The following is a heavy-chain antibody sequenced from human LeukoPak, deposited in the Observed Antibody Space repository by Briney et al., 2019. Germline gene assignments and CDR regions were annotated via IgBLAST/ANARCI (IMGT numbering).Heavy chain of an antibody. D-gene: IGHD3-3*01. CDR2: IYYSGST. CDR3: AREAITIFGVVRTQTTYGPHRFDP. J-gene: IGHJ5*02. CDR1: GGSISSYY. V-gene: IGHV4-59*01. Sequence: SETLSLTCTVSGGSISSYYWSWIRQPPGKGLEWIGYIYYSGSTNYKPSLKSRVTISVDTSKNQFSLKLSSVTAEDTAVYYCAREAITIFGVVRTQTTYGPHRFDPWGQGTLVTVSS.